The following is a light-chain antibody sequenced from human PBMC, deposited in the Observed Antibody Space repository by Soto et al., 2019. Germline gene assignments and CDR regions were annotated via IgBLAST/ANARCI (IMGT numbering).Light chain of an antibody. Sequence: QSVLTQPPSASGSPGQSVTISCTGTKNDIGVYDFVSWYQHHPGKAPRLIIYEVVQRPSGVPDRFSGSKSGNTASLTVSGLQAADEAAYFRKSYAGSNTYVFGSGTQVTVL. CDR2: EVV. CDR1: KNDIGVYDF. V-gene: IGLV2-8*01. CDR3: KSYAGSNTYV. J-gene: IGLJ1*01.